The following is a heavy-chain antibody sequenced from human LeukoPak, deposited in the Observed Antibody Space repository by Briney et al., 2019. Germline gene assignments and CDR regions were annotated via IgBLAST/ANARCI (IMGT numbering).Heavy chain of an antibody. V-gene: IGHV3-11*04. CDR1: GFTFSDYY. J-gene: IGHJ4*02. Sequence: GGSLRLSCAASGFTFSDYYMSWIRQAPGKGVEWVSYISSSGSTIYYADSVKGRFTISRDNAKNSLYLQMNSLRAEDTAVYYCAARDDCSSTSCSDYWGQGTLVTVSA. CDR3: AARDDCSSTSCSDY. D-gene: IGHD2-2*01. CDR2: ISSSGSTI.